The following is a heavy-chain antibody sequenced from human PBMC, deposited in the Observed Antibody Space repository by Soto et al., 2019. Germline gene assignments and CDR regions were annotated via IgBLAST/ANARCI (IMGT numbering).Heavy chain of an antibody. CDR2: IIPIFGTA. V-gene: IGHV1-69*13. J-gene: IGHJ5*02. Sequence: ASVKVSCKASGGTFSSYAISWVRQAPGQGLEWMGGIIPIFGTANYAQKFQGRVTITADESTSTAYMELSSLRSEDTAVYYCARDPNIAAAGPLFDPWGQGTLVTVS. D-gene: IGHD6-13*01. CDR1: GGTFSSYA. CDR3: ARDPNIAAAGPLFDP.